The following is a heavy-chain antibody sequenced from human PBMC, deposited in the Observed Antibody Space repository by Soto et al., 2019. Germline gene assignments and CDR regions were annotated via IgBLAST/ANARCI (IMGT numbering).Heavy chain of an antibody. J-gene: IGHJ4*02. CDR1: GFTFSDYG. D-gene: IGHD1-1*01. V-gene: IGHV3-33*01. Sequence: QVQLVESGGGVVQPGRSLRLSCAASGFTFSDYGIHWVRQAPGKGLEWVAVIFYDGGTKFYADSVKDRFTISRDSSRNTVFLQMNSLRGEDTAVSYCGREGGGGSWNFDYGAREPGSPSPQ. CDR3: GREGGGGSWNFDY. CDR2: IFYDGGTK.